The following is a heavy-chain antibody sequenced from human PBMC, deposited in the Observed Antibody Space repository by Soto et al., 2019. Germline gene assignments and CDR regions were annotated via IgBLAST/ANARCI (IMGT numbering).Heavy chain of an antibody. CDR3: ARRPDSSGYYYFDY. J-gene: IGHJ4*02. CDR1: GGSISSSSYY. D-gene: IGHD3-22*01. V-gene: IGHV4-39*01. CDR2: IYYSGST. Sequence: QLQLQESGPGLVKPSETLSLTCTVSGGSISSSSYYWGWIRQPPGKGLEWIGSIYYSGSTSYNPSLKSRVTISVDTSKNQFSLKLSSVTAADTAVYYCARRPDSSGYYYFDYWGQGTLVTVSS.